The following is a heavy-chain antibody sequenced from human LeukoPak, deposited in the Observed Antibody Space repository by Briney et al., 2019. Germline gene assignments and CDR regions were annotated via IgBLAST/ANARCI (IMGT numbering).Heavy chain of an antibody. Sequence: PSETLSLTCSVSGDSLSPYYWSWIRQSPGKGLEWIGYISYSGSTNSHPSLKSRVSISVAMSKPQFYLELSSVTAADTAVYYCAREGYSGSDFDSWGQGTLVTVSS. J-gene: IGHJ4*02. V-gene: IGHV4-59*01. D-gene: IGHD2-21*01. CDR1: GDSLSPYY. CDR3: AREGYSGSDFDS. CDR2: ISYSGST.